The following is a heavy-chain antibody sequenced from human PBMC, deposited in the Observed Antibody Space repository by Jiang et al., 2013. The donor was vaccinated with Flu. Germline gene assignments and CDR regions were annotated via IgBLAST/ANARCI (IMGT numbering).Heavy chain of an antibody. J-gene: IGHJ4*02. CDR2: TYYRSKWYN. Sequence: VSSNSAAWNWIRQSPSRGLEWLGRTYYRSKWYNDYAVSVKSRITINPDTSKNQFSLQLNSVTPEDTAVYYCASGGDSTGYFDYWGQGTLVTVSS. CDR1: VSSNSAA. V-gene: IGHV6-1*01. CDR3: ASGGDSTGYFDY. D-gene: IGHD2-21*02.